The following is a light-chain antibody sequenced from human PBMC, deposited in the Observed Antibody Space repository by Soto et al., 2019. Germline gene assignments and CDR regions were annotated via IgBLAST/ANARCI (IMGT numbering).Light chain of an antibody. CDR3: QQYNNWRIT. CDR2: GAS. J-gene: IGKJ5*01. Sequence: EIVMTQSPATLSVSPGERATLSCRASQSVSSNLAWYQQKPGQAPRLLIYGASTRATGIPARFSGSGSGTEFTLTIRSLQSEDFAVYYCQQYNNWRITFGQGTRLEI. V-gene: IGKV3-15*01. CDR1: QSVSSN.